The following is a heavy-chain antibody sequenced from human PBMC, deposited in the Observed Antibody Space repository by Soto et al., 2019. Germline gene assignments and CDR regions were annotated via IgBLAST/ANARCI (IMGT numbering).Heavy chain of an antibody. Sequence: PSETLSLTCAVSGGSISSSNWWSWVRQPPGKGLEWIGEIYHSGSTNYNPSLKSQVTKSEDTSKNQFSLKLSSVTAADTDVYYGARKYRGYDFDYGGQGTRVPVPS. V-gene: IGHV4-4*02. D-gene: IGHD5-12*01. CDR3: ARKYRGYDFDY. CDR2: IYHSGST. J-gene: IGHJ4*02. CDR1: GGSISSSNW.